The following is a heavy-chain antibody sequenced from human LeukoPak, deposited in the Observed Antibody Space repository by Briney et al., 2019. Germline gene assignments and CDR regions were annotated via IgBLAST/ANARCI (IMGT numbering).Heavy chain of an antibody. Sequence: SQTLSLTCAVSGGSISSGGYSWSWIRQPPGKGLEWIGYIYHSGSTYYNPSLKSRVTISVDRSKNQFSLKLSSVTAADTAVYYCARSIAAATFDYWAREPWSPSPQ. J-gene: IGHJ4*02. V-gene: IGHV4-30-2*01. CDR1: GGSISSGGYS. CDR3: ARSIAAATFDY. D-gene: IGHD6-13*01. CDR2: IYHSGST.